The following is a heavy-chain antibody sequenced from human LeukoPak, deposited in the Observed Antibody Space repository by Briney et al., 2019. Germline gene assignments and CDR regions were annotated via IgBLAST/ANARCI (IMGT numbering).Heavy chain of an antibody. V-gene: IGHV4-39*01. CDR2: IYYSGST. Sequence: SETLSLTCTVSGGSISSSNYYWGWIRQPPGKGLEWIGSIYYSGSTYYNPSLKSRVTISVDTSKNQFSLKLSSVTAADTAVYYCASPERITMFGVPPRDDYYMDVWGKGTTVTVSS. J-gene: IGHJ6*03. CDR1: GGSISSSNYY. D-gene: IGHD3-3*01. CDR3: ASPERITMFGVPPRDDYYMDV.